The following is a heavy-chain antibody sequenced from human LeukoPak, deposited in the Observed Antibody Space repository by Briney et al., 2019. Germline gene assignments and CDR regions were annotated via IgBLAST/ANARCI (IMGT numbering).Heavy chain of an antibody. J-gene: IGHJ6*03. V-gene: IGHV3-23*01. Sequence: GGSLRLSCAASGFTFSSYAMSWVRQAPGKGLEWVSATSGSGGSTYYADSVKGRFTISRDNSKNTLYLQMNSLRAEDTAVYYCAKEPFSYYYYYMDVWGKGTTVTVSS. CDR1: GFTFSSYA. CDR2: TSGSGGST. CDR3: AKEPFSYYYYYMDV.